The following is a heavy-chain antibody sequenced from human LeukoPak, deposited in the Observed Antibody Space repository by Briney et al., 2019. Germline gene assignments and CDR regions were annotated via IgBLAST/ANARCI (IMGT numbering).Heavy chain of an antibody. CDR3: ARERGHCYDAHCLF. J-gene: IGHJ4*02. CDR2: IYSGGST. Sequence: GGSLRLSCADCEFTVRSNYMSWVRQAPGKGLEWVSVIYSGGSTYYADSVKGRFTISRDNSKNTVYLQMNSLRAEDTAVYYCARERGHCYDAHCLFWGQGTLVTVSS. CDR1: EFTVRSNY. V-gene: IGHV3-66*01. D-gene: IGHD3-22*01.